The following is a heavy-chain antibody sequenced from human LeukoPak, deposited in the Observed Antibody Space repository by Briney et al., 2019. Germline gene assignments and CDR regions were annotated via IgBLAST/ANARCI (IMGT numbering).Heavy chain of an antibody. CDR3: ARGALLWFGELPFDY. V-gene: IGHV4-61*02. CDR2: IYTSGST. Sequence: PSETLSLTCTVSGGSISSGSYYWSWIRQPAGKGLEWIGRIYTSGSTNYNPSLKSRVTISVDTSKNQFSLKLSSVTAADTAVYYCARGALLWFGELPFDYWGQGTLVTVSS. CDR1: GGSISSGSYY. J-gene: IGHJ4*02. D-gene: IGHD3-10*01.